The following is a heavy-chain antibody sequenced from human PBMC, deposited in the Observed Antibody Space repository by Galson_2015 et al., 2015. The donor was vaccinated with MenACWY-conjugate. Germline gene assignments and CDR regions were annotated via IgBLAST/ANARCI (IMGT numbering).Heavy chain of an antibody. CDR2: TNPSSGTT. Sequence: SVKVSCKAPGYTSTTDSIHWVRQAPGQGLEWMGRTNPSSGTTTYAQKFQGRVTMTRDTSYMELYSLRSEDTAVYYCAGRNSSGGRGDFDYWGQGTLVTVSS. CDR1: GYTSTTDS. J-gene: IGHJ4*02. CDR3: AGRNSSGGRGDFDY. V-gene: IGHV1-46*01. D-gene: IGHD2-15*01.